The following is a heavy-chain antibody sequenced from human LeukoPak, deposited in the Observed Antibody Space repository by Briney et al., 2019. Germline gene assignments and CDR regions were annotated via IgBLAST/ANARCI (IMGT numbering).Heavy chain of an antibody. CDR3: ASPSMITLGENAFDI. J-gene: IGHJ3*02. Sequence: GGSLRLSCAASGFTFSDYYMSWIRQAPGKGLEWVSYISSSSSYIYYADSVKGRFTISRDNAKNSLYLQMNSLRAEDTAVYYCASPSMITLGENAFDIWGQGTMVPVSS. CDR2: ISSSSSYI. CDR1: GFTFSDYY. D-gene: IGHD3-16*01. V-gene: IGHV3-11*06.